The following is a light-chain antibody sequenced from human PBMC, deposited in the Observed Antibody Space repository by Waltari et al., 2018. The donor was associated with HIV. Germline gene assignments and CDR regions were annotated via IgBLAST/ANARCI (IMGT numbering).Light chain of an antibody. V-gene: IGKV3-20*01. CDR1: RSVSSNY. CDR3: QQYGTSPYT. CDR2: AAS. Sequence: ENVLTQSPGTLSLSPGERATLSCRASRSVSSNYLTWYQQRPGQAPRLLIYAASTRATAIPDRFSGRGSGTDFTLTISRLEPEDFAVYYCQQYGTSPYTFGQGTKVEI. J-gene: IGKJ2*01.